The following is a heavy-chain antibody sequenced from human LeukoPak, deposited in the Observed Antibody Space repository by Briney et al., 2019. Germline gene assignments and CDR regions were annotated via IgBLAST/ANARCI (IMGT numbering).Heavy chain of an antibody. CDR3: ARRDGYSYEDAFDI. CDR2: IYYSGST. Sequence: SETLSLTCTVSGGSISSSSYYWGWIRQPPGKGLEWIVSIYYSGSTYYNPSLKSRVTISVDTSKNQFSLKLSSVTAADTAVYYCARRDGYSYEDAFDIWGQGTMVTVSS. J-gene: IGHJ3*02. V-gene: IGHV4-39*01. D-gene: IGHD5-18*01. CDR1: GGSISSSSYY.